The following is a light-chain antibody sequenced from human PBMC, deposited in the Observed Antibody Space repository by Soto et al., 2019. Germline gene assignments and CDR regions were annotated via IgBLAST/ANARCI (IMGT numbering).Light chain of an antibody. V-gene: IGLV2-14*01. Sequence: QSVLTQPASVSGSPGQSITISCTGTSSDVGGYNHVSWYQHHPGKAPKRIIYEVTKRPSGVSNRFSGSKSGDTAFLTISGRQAEDEADYYCSSHTASTTRIFGTGTKLTVL. CDR3: SSHTASTTRI. CDR1: SSDVGGYNH. CDR2: EVT. J-gene: IGLJ1*01.